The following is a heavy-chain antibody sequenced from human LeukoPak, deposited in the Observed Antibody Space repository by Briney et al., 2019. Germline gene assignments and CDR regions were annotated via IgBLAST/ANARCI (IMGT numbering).Heavy chain of an antibody. D-gene: IGHD1-26*01. CDR3: ARAGGSYVAYDY. CDR2: IIPIFGTA. CDR1: GGTFTSYA. V-gene: IGHV1-69*05. J-gene: IGHJ4*02. Sequence: SVKVSCKASGGTFTSYAISWVRQAPGQGLEWMGRIIPIFGTANYPQKFQGRVTITTDEPTSTAYMELSSLRSEDTAVYYCARAGGSYVAYDYWGQGTLVTVSS.